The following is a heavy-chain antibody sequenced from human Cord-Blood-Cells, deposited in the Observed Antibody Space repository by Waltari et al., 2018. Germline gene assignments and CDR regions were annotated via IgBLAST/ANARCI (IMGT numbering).Heavy chain of an antibody. CDR3: AREGKGSYYYFDY. D-gene: IGHD1-26*01. J-gene: IGHJ4*02. CDR1: GFTVSSNY. CDR2: IYSGGST. Sequence: GLIQPGGSLRLSCAASGFTVSSNYMSWVRQAPGKGLEWVSVIYSGGSTYYADSVKGRFTISRDNSKNTLYLQMNSLRAEDTAVYYCAREGKGSYYYFDYWGQGTLVTVSS. V-gene: IGHV3-53*01.